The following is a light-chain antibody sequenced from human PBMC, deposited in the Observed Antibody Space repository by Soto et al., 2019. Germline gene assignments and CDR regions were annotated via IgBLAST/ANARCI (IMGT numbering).Light chain of an antibody. J-gene: IGKJ1*01. V-gene: IGKV3-15*01. CDR3: QQYYNWPRT. Sequence: EIVMTQSPGTLSVSPGEGATLSCRASQSVSTNLAWYQQKPDQAPRLLIYGASTTATGMPARFSGSGSGTEFPLTISSLQSEDFAVHYCQQYYNWPRTFGQGTRVEIK. CDR1: QSVSTN. CDR2: GAS.